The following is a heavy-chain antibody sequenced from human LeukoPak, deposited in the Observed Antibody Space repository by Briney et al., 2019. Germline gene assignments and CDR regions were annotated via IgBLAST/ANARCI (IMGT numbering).Heavy chain of an antibody. CDR1: GFTFYYYW. CDR2: INTDGSNT. CDR3: VVWGEDRSGHRFDF. J-gene: IGHJ4*02. D-gene: IGHD3-22*01. V-gene: IGHV3-74*01. Sequence: GGSLRLSWAASGFTFYYYWMHWVRQAPGKGLMWVSRINTDGSNTHYADSVKGRFTISRDNAKNTLYLQMNGLRVEDTAVYYCVVWGEDRSGHRFDFWGQGTLVTVSS.